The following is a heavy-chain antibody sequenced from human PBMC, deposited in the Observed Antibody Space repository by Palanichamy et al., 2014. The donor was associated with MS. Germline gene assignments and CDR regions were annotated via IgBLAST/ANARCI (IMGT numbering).Heavy chain of an antibody. V-gene: IGHV4-39*01. D-gene: IGHD4-17*01. Sequence: QLQLQESGPGLVKPSETLSLTCSVSGGSMSSNEYYWGWIRQPPGKGLEWIGSLYYSGSTFYNPSLKSRVSISVDKSKNQFSLKVTSVTAADTAVYYCARPHRPYGNDAFGIWGQGTLVTVSS. CDR1: GGSMSSNEYY. CDR3: ARPHRPYGNDAFGI. J-gene: IGHJ3*02. CDR2: LYYSGST.